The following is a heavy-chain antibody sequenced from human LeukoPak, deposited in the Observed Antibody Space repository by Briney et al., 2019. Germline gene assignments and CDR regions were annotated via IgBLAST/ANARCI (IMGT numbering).Heavy chain of an antibody. CDR2: IYSDNT. Sequence: PGGSLRLSCTVSGFTVSSNSMSWVRQAPGKGLEWVSFIYSDNTHYSDSVKGRFTISRDNSKNTLYLQMNSLVAEDTAVYYCARDPIAVVGGGSFDYWGQGILVTVSS. CDR1: GFTVSSNS. V-gene: IGHV3-53*01. CDR3: ARDPIAVVGGGSFDY. D-gene: IGHD6-19*01. J-gene: IGHJ4*02.